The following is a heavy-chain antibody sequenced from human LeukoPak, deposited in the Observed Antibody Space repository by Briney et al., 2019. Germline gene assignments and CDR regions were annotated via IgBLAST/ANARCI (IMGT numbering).Heavy chain of an antibody. CDR1: GGSISSGGYS. J-gene: IGHJ5*02. CDR2: IYHSGST. V-gene: IGHV4-30-2*01. D-gene: IGHD1-26*01. Sequence: SETLSLTCAVSGGSISSGGYSWSWIRQPPGKGLEWIGYIYHSGSTYYNPSLKSRVTISVDRSKNQFSLKLSSVTAADTAVYYCAREVVGATDYNWFDPWGQGTLVTVSS. CDR3: AREVVGATDYNWFDP.